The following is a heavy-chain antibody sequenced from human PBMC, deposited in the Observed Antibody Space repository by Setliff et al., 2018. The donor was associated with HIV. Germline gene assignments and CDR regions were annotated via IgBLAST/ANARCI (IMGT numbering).Heavy chain of an antibody. CDR3: ARGDTTPIYPNYMDV. V-gene: IGHV3-21*01. Sequence: PGGSLRLSCAASGFNFSNTWMNWVRQAPGKGLEWVSSISPSGSYIYYADSMKGRFTISRDNARNSLYLQMSSLRVEDTAVYYCARGDTTPIYPNYMDVWGKGTTVTVSS. D-gene: IGHD3-16*01. J-gene: IGHJ6*03. CDR2: ISPSGSYI. CDR1: GFNFSNTW.